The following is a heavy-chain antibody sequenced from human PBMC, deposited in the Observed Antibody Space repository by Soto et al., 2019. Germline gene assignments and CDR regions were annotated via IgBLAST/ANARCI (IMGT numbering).Heavy chain of an antibody. Sequence: ASVKVSCKASGYTFTSYGISWVRQAPGQGLEWMGWISAYNGNTNYAQKLQGRVTMTTDTSTSTAYMELRSLRSDDTAVYYCARISGYCSSTSCSNWFDPWGQGTLVTVSS. J-gene: IGHJ5*02. V-gene: IGHV1-18*01. CDR2: ISAYNGNT. CDR1: GYTFTSYG. D-gene: IGHD2-2*03. CDR3: ARISGYCSSTSCSNWFDP.